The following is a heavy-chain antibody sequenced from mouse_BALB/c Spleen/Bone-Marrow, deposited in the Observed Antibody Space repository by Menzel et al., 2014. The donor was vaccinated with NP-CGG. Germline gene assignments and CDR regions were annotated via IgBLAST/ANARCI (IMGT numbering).Heavy chain of an antibody. D-gene: IGHD1-1*01. CDR2: ILPGSGNT. Sequence: QVQLKESGAELMKPGASVKISCKATGYTFSSYWIEWVKQRPGHGLEWIGEILPGSGNTNYNERFKGKATFTADTSSNTAYMRLSSLTSEDSAVYYCAREDITTVVEMDYWGQGTSVTVSS. V-gene: IGHV1-9*01. J-gene: IGHJ4*01. CDR3: AREDITTVVEMDY. CDR1: GYTFSSYW.